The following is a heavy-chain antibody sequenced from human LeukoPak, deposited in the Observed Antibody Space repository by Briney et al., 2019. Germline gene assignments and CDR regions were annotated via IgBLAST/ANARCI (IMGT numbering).Heavy chain of an antibody. Sequence: GGSLRLSCAASGFTFSSYSMNWVRQAPGKGLEWASSISSSSSYIYYADSVKGRFTISRDNAKNSLYLQMNSLRAEDTAVYYCARGYYDFWSGYSDYWGQGTLVTVSS. CDR3: ARGYYDFWSGYSDY. D-gene: IGHD3-3*01. CDR2: ISSSSSYI. CDR1: GFTFSSYS. V-gene: IGHV3-21*01. J-gene: IGHJ4*02.